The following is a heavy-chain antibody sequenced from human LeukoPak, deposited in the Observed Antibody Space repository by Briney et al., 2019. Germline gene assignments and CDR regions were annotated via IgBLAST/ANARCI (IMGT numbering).Heavy chain of an antibody. CDR1: GLTFSNYA. J-gene: IGHJ4*02. D-gene: IGHD4-17*01. Sequence: PGGSLRLSCAASGLTFSNYAMSCVRQAPGHVLKWFSTLSGGGSITYSADSVKGRFTISRDYSKSMLYLQMDNLRAEDTAKYYCAGDRDMTTVTGPDYWGQGTLATVSS. CDR3: AGDRDMTTVTGPDY. CDR2: LSGGGSIT. V-gene: IGHV3-23*01.